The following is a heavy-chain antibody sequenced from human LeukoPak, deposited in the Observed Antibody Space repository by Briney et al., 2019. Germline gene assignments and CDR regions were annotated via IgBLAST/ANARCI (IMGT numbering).Heavy chain of an antibody. D-gene: IGHD3-22*01. J-gene: IGHJ4*02. CDR2: ISASGP. Sequence: PGGSLRLSCAASGFTFSRLAMTWVRQAPGKGLEWVSTISASGPYYADAVRGRFTISRDNSRNTLSLQMDSLRAEDTAVYYCARDHESDGYPCPDHWGLGTLVTVSS. CDR3: ARDHESDGYPCPDH. CDR1: GFTFSRLA. V-gene: IGHV3-23*01.